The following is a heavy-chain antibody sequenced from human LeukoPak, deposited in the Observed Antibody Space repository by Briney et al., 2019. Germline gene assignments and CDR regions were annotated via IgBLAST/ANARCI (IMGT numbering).Heavy chain of an antibody. CDR2: INHSGNT. CDR3: AIRRGYSYGYGP. J-gene: IGHJ4*02. V-gene: IGHV4-34*01. Sequence: PSETLSLTCAVYGGSFSGYYWSWIRQPPGKGLEWIGEINHSGNTNYNPSLKSRVTISVDTSKNQFSLKLSSVTAADTAVYYCAIRRGYSYGYGPWGQGTLVTVSS. CDR1: GGSFSGYY. D-gene: IGHD5-18*01.